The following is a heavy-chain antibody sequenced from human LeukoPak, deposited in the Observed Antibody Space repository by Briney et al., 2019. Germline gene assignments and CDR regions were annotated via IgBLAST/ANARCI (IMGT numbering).Heavy chain of an antibody. D-gene: IGHD1-20*01. CDR2: ISYDGSSK. CDR1: GFTLTDHY. Sequence: GGSLRLSCAASGFTLTDHYMSWIRQAPGKGLEWVAVISYDGSSKYYADSVKGRFTISRDNSKNTLYLQMNSLRAEDTAVYYCAKDTKYNWNYVNYWGQGTLVTVSS. J-gene: IGHJ4*02. CDR3: AKDTKYNWNYVNY. V-gene: IGHV3-30*18.